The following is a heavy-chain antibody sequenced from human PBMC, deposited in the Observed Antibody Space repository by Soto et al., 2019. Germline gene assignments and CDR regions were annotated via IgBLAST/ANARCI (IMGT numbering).Heavy chain of an antibody. CDR2: ISAYNGNT. V-gene: IGHV1-18*04. Sequence: ASVKVSCKASGYTFTSYGISWVRQAPGQGLEWMGWISAYNGNTNYAQKLQGRVTMTTDTSTSTAYMELRSLRSDDTAVYYCARDDPIEIRVRDEAFDIWGQGTMVT. CDR1: GYTFTSYG. CDR3: ARDDPIEIRVRDEAFDI. D-gene: IGHD2-2*01. J-gene: IGHJ3*02.